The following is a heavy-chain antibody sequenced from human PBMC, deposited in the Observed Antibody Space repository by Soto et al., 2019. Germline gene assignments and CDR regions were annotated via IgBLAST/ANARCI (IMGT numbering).Heavy chain of an antibody. CDR2: INPDGGRT. V-gene: IGHV3-74*01. CDR3: ARVKLGSYDWVAP. J-gene: IGHJ5*02. CDR1: GFTFSSYW. Sequence: QLVESGGGLVQPGGSLRLSCAASGFTFSSYWLHWVRQAPGEGLVWVSHINPDGGRTNYADSVKGRFTISRDNAKNTLYLQMDSLRAEDTAVYYCARVKLGSYDWVAPWGQGTLVTVSS. D-gene: IGHD3-16*01.